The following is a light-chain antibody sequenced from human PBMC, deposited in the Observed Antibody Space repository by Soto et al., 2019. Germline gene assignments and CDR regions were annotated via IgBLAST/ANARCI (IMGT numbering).Light chain of an antibody. CDR1: QGISTC. CDR2: DTS. V-gene: IGKV1-33*01. CDR3: QQYADVPRT. J-gene: IGKJ4*01. Sequence: DIQMTQSPSSLSASVGDSVTITCQASQGISTCVNWYQHKAGKAPKLLIYDTSKLETGVPSRFSGSRSGTDFTFTITSLQPEDFATYYCQQYADVPRTFGGGTKVDIK.